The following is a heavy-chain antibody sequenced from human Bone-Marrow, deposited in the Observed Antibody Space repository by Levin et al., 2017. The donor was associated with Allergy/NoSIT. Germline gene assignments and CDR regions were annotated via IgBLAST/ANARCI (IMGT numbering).Heavy chain of an antibody. D-gene: IGHD2-8*02. J-gene: IGHJ5*02. V-gene: IGHV4-34*01. CDR1: GGSFSGSY. CDR3: AREGEDGVTGGADSTAFDP. CDR2: INHSGST. Sequence: SQTLSLTCAVYGGSFSGSYWSWIRQPPGKGLEWIGEINHSGSTNYNPSLKSRVTISVDTSKNQFSLKLSSVTAADTAVYYCAREGEDGVTGGADSTAFDPWGQGTLVTVSS.